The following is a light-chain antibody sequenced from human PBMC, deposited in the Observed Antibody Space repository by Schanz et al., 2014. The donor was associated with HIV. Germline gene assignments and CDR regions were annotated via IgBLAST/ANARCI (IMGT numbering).Light chain of an antibody. CDR3: QTWDTGTHVL. CDR1: SGHSNYA. J-gene: IGLJ2*01. V-gene: IGLV4-69*01. Sequence: QSVLTQSPSASASLGASVKLTCTLSSGHSNYAVAWHQQQPEKGPRYLMNLNSDGSHNKGDGIPDRFSGSSSGAERYLTISSLQYEDEDDYYCQTWDTGTHVLFGGGTKLTVL. CDR2: LNSDGSH.